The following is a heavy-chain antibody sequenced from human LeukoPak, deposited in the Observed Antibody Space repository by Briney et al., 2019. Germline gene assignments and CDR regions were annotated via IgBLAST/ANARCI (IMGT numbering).Heavy chain of an antibody. J-gene: IGHJ4*02. V-gene: IGHV4-30-2*01. D-gene: IGHD3-10*01. CDR1: GGSISSGGYS. Sequence: SQTLSLTCAVSGGSISSGGYSWSWIRQPPGKGLEWIGYIYHSGSTYYNPSLKSRVTISVDRSKNQFSLKLSSVTAADTAVYYCARRFGEFRDWRTHYFDYWGQGTLVTVSS. CDR3: ARRFGEFRDWRTHYFDY. CDR2: IYHSGST.